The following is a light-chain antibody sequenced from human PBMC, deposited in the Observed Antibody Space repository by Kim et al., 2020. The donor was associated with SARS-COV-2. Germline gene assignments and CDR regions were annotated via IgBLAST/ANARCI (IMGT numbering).Light chain of an antibody. V-gene: IGLV2-14*03. Sequence: QSALTQPASVSGSPGQSITISCTGTSSDVGGYDYVSWYQEHPGKAPKLMIYDVSNRPSGVSNRFSASKSGNTASLTISALQAEDEADYYCISRTSSSTYVFGTGTKVTVL. CDR2: DVS. CDR3: ISRTSSSTYV. CDR1: SSDVGGYDY. J-gene: IGLJ1*01.